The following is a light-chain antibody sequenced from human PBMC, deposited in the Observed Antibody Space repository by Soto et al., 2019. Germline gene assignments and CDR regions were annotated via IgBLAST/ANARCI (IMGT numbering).Light chain of an antibody. Sequence: QSVLTQPPSVSGVPGQRVTLSFTGSSSNIGAGYDVHWYQQLPGTAPKLLISGNSNRPSGVPDRFSGSKSGTSASLAITGLQAEDEADYYCQSYDSSLRVVFGGGTKLTVL. V-gene: IGLV1-40*01. J-gene: IGLJ2*01. CDR1: SSNIGAGYD. CDR2: GNS. CDR3: QSYDSSLRVV.